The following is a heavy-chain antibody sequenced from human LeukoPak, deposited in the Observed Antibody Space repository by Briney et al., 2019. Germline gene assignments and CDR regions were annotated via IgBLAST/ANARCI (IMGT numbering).Heavy chain of an antibody. D-gene: IGHD2-8*01. J-gene: IGHJ6*02. Sequence: SETLSLTCTVSGGSISSYYWSWIRQPPGNGLEWIGYIYYSGSTNYNPSLKSRVTISVDTSKNQFSLKLSSVTAADTAVYYCARHEVYARYYGMDVWGQGTTVTVSS. V-gene: IGHV4-59*08. CDR3: ARHEVYARYYGMDV. CDR1: GGSISSYY. CDR2: IYYSGST.